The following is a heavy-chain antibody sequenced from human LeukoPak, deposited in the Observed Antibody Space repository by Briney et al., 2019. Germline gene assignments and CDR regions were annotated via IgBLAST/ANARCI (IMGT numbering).Heavy chain of an antibody. CDR2: ISGSGGST. Sequence: GLAWVSAISGSGGSTYYADSVKGRFPISRDNSKNTLYLQMNSLRAEDTAVYYCAKRGFSDYWGQGTLVTVSS. J-gene: IGHJ4*02. V-gene: IGHV3-23*01. CDR3: AKRGFSDY.